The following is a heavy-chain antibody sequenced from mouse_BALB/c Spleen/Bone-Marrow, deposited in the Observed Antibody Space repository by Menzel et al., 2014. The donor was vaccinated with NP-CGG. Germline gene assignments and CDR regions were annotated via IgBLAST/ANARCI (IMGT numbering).Heavy chain of an antibody. D-gene: IGHD1-1*01. Sequence: EVHLVESGAELVKPGASVKLSCTASGFNIKDTYMHWVKQRPEQGLEWIGRIDPANGNTKYDPKFQGKATITADTSSNTAYLQLSSLTSEDTAVYYCALYYYGSSGFAYWGQGTLVTVSA. CDR3: ALYYYGSSGFAY. V-gene: IGHV14-3*02. J-gene: IGHJ3*01. CDR1: GFNIKDTY. CDR2: IDPANGNT.